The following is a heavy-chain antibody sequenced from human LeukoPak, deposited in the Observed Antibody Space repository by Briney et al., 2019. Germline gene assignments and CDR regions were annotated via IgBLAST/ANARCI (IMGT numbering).Heavy chain of an antibody. D-gene: IGHD3-22*01. CDR3: ARGPYYYDSSGYNAFDI. Sequence: ASVKASCKASGYTFTSYDINWVRQATGQGLEWMGWMNPNSGNTGYAQKFQGRVTMTRNTSISTAYMELSSLRSEDTAVYYCARGPYYYDSSGYNAFDIWGQGTMVTVSS. J-gene: IGHJ3*02. CDR1: GYTFTSYD. V-gene: IGHV1-8*01. CDR2: MNPNSGNT.